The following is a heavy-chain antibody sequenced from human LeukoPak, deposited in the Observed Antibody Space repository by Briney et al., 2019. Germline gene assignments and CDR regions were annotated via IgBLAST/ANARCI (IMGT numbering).Heavy chain of an antibody. CDR3: ARDRAGYCSSTSCLDAFDI. Sequence: GGSLRLSCAASGFTFSSYGMHWVRQAPGKGLEWVAFIRYDGNNKYYADSVKGRFTISRDNSKNTLYLQMNSLRAEDTAVYYCARDRAGYCSSTSCLDAFDIWGQGTMATVSS. CDR2: IRYDGNNK. V-gene: IGHV3-30*02. CDR1: GFTFSSYG. D-gene: IGHD2-2*01. J-gene: IGHJ3*02.